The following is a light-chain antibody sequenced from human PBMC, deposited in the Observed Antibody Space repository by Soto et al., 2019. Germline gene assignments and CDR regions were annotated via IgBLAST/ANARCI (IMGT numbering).Light chain of an antibody. CDR2: ENN. J-gene: IGLJ3*02. CDR3: ETWDSSLSAGA. Sequence: QSVLTQPPSVSAAPGQKVTISCSGSSSNIGNNYVSWYQQIPGTAPKLLIYENNKRPSGIPDRFSGSKSGTSATLGITGLQTGDEADYYCETWDSSLSAGAFGGGTKLTVL. CDR1: SSNIGNNY. V-gene: IGLV1-51*02.